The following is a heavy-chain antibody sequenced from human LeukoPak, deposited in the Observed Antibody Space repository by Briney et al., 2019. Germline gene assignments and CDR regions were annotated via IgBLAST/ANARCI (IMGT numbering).Heavy chain of an antibody. Sequence: ETSETLSLTCAVYGGSFSGYYWSWIRQPPGKGLEWIGEINHSGSTNYNPSLKSRVTISVDTSKNQFSLKLSSVTAADTAVYYCARGVGATDYFDYWGQGTLVTVSS. CDR2: INHSGST. J-gene: IGHJ4*02. D-gene: IGHD1-26*01. CDR3: ARGVGATDYFDY. V-gene: IGHV4-34*01. CDR1: GGSFSGYY.